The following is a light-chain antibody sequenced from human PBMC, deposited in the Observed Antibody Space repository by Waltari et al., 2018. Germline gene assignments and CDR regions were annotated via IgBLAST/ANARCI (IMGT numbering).Light chain of an antibody. V-gene: IGLV2-8*01. CDR1: SSDVGGSTD. CDR2: EVS. CDR3: SSYAGSINWV. Sequence: QSALTQPPPASGSPGQSVTISCPGTSSDVGGSTDVSWYQQHPVKAPQLMIYEVSKRPSGVPDRFSGSKSGNTASLTVSGLQAEDEADYYCSSYAGSINWVFGGGTKLTVL. J-gene: IGLJ3*02.